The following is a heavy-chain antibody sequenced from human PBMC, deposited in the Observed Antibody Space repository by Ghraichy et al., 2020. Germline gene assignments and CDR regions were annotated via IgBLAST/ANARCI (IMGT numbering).Heavy chain of an antibody. J-gene: IGHJ4*02. D-gene: IGHD6-19*01. V-gene: IGHV3-33*01. CDR1: GFTFSNYG. CDR2: IWYDGSDK. CDR3: ARRSSGYFDY. Sequence: GGSLRLSCAASGFTFSNYGMYWVRQAPGKGLEWVAVIWYDGSDKYYADSVKGRFTISRDNSNNTLYLQMNSLRAEDTAVYYCARRSSGYFDYWGQGTLVTVSS.